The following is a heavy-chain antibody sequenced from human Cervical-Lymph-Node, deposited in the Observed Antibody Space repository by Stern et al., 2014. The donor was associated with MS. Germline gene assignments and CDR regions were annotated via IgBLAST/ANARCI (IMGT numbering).Heavy chain of an antibody. J-gene: IGHJ5*02. Sequence: VQLVQSGAEVKKPGASVKVSCKASGYTFTSYAIHWVRQAPGQRLEWMGRINTANGDTYYSEKFQGRVTFTRDTSANTAYMELFSLTSEDTTVYYCGRGQRSFDPWGQGTLVTVSA. CDR1: GYTFTSYA. D-gene: IGHD6-25*01. V-gene: IGHV1-3*04. CDR2: INTANGDT. CDR3: GRGQRSFDP.